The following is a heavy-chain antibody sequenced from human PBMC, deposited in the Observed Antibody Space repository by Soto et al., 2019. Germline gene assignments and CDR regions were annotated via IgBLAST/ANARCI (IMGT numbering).Heavy chain of an antibody. J-gene: IGHJ3*02. Sequence: QVQLVQSGAEVKKPGSSVKVSCKASGGTFSSYAISWVRQAPGQGLEWMGGIIPIFGTANYEQKFQGRVTITADEFTSTAYMELSSLRSEDTAVYYCARVEIDIWNDVYLRSSFDIWGQGTIVTVGS. V-gene: IGHV1-69*01. D-gene: IGHD1-1*01. CDR1: GGTFSSYA. CDR3: ARVEIDIWNDVYLRSSFDI. CDR2: IIPIFGTA.